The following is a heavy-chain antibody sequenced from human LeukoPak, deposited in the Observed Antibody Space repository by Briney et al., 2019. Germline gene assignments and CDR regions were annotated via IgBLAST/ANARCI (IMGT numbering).Heavy chain of an antibody. D-gene: IGHD3-10*01. CDR2: ISGSGGST. Sequence: GGSLRLSCAASGFTFSSYAMSWVRQAPGKGLEWVSAISGSGGSTYYADSVKGRFTISRDNSKNTPYLQMNSLRAEDTAVYYCAKVPYITMVRGAPFFYWGQGTLVTVSS. CDR1: GFTFSSYA. CDR3: AKVPYITMVRGAPFFY. V-gene: IGHV3-23*01. J-gene: IGHJ4*02.